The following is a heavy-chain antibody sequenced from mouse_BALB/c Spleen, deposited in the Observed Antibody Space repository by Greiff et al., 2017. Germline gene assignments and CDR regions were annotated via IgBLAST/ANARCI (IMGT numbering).Heavy chain of an antibody. Sequence: VQLQQPGAELVRPGASVKLSCKASGYTFTSYWINWVKQRPGQGLEWIGNIYPSDSYTNYNQKFKDKATLTVDKSSSTAYMQLSSPTSEDSAVYDCTYSSYDGYYAFAYWGQGTLVTVSA. J-gene: IGHJ3*01. CDR1: GYTFTSYW. CDR2: IYPSDSYT. V-gene: IGHV1-69*02. CDR3: TYSSYDGYYAFAY. D-gene: IGHD2-3*01.